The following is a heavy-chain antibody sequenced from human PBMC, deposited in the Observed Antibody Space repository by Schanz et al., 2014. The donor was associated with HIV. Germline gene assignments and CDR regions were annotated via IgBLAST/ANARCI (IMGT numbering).Heavy chain of an antibody. V-gene: IGHV1-46*01. J-gene: IGHJ6*02. D-gene: IGHD2-15*01. CDR3: ARERMATGGLDV. Sequence: QLVQSGAEVKKPGASVRVSCKASGYSFTSYFIHWVRPAPGQGFEWMGVINTSGGGTSDALQGRVAFTRDTSTTTVYMDLRNLRFADSGVYYCARERMATGGLDVWGQGTTVTVSS. CDR2: INTSGGGT. CDR1: GYSFTSYF.